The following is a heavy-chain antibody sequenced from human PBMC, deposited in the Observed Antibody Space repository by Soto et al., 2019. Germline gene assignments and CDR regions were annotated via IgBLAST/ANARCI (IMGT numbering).Heavy chain of an antibody. V-gene: IGHV4-34*01. CDR1: GGSFSGYY. D-gene: IGHD3-3*01. CDR3: ARVSWSGYRLGFSGYYYGMDV. Sequence: SETLSLTRAVYGGSFSGYYWSWIRQPPGKGLEWIGEINHSGSTNYNPSLKSRVTISVDTSKNQFSLKLSSVTAADTAVYYCARVSWSGYRLGFSGYYYGMDVWGQGTTVTVSS. CDR2: INHSGST. J-gene: IGHJ6*02.